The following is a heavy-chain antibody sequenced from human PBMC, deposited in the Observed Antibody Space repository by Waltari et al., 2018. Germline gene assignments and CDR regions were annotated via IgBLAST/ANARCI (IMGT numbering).Heavy chain of an antibody. D-gene: IGHD6-19*01. CDR1: GFTFSSYS. Sequence: EVQLVESGGGLVKPGGSLRLSCAASGFTFSSYSMNWVRQAPGKGLEWVSSISSSSSFLYYANSVKGRFTISRDNAKNSLYLQMNSLRAEDTAVYYCARVSSSGWDYYYYGMDVWGQGTTVTVSS. CDR3: ARVSSSGWDYYYYGMDV. V-gene: IGHV3-21*01. J-gene: IGHJ6*02. CDR2: ISSSSSFL.